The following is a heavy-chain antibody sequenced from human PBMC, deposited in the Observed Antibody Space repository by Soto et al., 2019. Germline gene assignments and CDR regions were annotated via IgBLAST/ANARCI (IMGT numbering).Heavy chain of an antibody. V-gene: IGHV3-23*01. CDR2: ISGSGSST. Sequence: GGSLRLSCAASGFTVSSYTMSWVRQAPGKGPEWVSAISGSGSSTYYADSVKGRFTISRDNSKNTLYLQINSLRAEDTVVYYCAKDQKWLKVGAFDIWGQGTMVTVSS. J-gene: IGHJ3*02. CDR1: GFTVSSYT. D-gene: IGHD5-12*01. CDR3: AKDQKWLKVGAFDI.